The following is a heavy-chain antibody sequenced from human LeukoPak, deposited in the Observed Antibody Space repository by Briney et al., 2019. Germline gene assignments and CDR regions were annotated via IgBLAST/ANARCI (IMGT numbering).Heavy chain of an antibody. CDR1: GDSISSSYY. CDR2: IYASGGT. J-gene: IGHJ4*02. CDR3: TREKSYGYIRADS. Sequence: SETLSLTCTVSGDSISSSYYWGWIRQPPGKGLEWIGYIYASGGTKYNPSLESRVTISIDTSKNQLSLRLSSVTAADTAVYYCTREKSYGYIRADSWGQGTLVAVSS. V-gene: IGHV4-4*08. D-gene: IGHD3-16*01.